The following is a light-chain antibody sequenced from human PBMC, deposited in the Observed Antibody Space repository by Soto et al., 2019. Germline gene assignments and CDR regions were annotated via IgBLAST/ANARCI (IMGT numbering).Light chain of an antibody. Sequence: ILTQSPCTLYLSKEEGVTLSYRASQSVNSDNLAWYQQKPGQAPRLLMYGASVRATGIPDRFSGGGSGTDFTLTISRLEPADFAGYYCQHYDRSVPITFGQGTRLEIK. CDR1: QSVNSDN. V-gene: IGKV3-20*01. CDR3: QHYDRSVPIT. CDR2: GAS. J-gene: IGKJ5*01.